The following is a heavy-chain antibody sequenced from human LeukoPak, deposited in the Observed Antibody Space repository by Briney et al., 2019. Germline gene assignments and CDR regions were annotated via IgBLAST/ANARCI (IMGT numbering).Heavy chain of an antibody. Sequence: GRSLRLSCAASGFIFDDHGMHWVRPAPGKGLEWVSGISGGGRSANYLYPVKGRFTVSRDNRKSTLTLRMSGLRVEDTAIYYCVKGQEYLEWFYESWGQGSLFTVSS. J-gene: IGHJ4*02. CDR2: ISGGGRSA. CDR3: VKGQEYLEWFYES. D-gene: IGHD3-3*01. V-gene: IGHV3-9*01. CDR1: GFIFDDHG.